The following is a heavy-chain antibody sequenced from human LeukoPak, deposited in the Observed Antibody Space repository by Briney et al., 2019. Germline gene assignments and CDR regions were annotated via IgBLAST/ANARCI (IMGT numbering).Heavy chain of an antibody. D-gene: IGHD2-8*01. CDR1: GFIFSSYA. J-gene: IGHJ4*02. Sequence: GGSLRLSCAASGFIFSSYAMSWVRQAPGKGLEWVSGISGSGGNTFYADSVKGRFTISRDNSKSTLSLQMNSLRAEDTAVYYCAKEMGVVLMVYALDYWGQGNLVTVSS. CDR2: ISGSGGNT. V-gene: IGHV3-23*01. CDR3: AKEMGVVLMVYALDY.